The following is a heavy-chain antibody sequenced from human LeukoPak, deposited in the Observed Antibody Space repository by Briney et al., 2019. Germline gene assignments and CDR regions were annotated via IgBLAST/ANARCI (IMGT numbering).Heavy chain of an antibody. CDR2: INHSGST. CDR1: GGSFSGYY. J-gene: IGHJ5*02. V-gene: IGHV4-34*01. Sequence: SETLSLTCAVYGGSFSGYYWSWIRQPPGKGLEWIGEINHSGSTDYNPSLKSRVTISVDTSKNQFSLKLSSVTAADTAVYYCARGLYCSSTSCRGAKNWFDPWGQGTLVTVSS. CDR3: ARGLYCSSTSCRGAKNWFDP. D-gene: IGHD2-2*01.